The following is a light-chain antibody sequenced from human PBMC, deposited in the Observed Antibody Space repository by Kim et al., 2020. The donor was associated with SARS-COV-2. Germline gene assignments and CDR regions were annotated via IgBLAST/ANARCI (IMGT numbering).Light chain of an antibody. CDR1: SSNFGGIYA. CDR2: DNT. V-gene: IGLV1-40*01. J-gene: IGLJ3*02. Sequence: QSVLTQPPSVSGAPGQTVTISCTGSSSNFGGIYAVHWYQQFPGTAPKRLIYDNTKRPSGVSNRFSGSKSGSTATLVIAGLQVEDEADYYCQCYDNSCCGWGSPMTGWVFGGGTKLTVL. CDR3: QCYDNSCCGWGSPMTGWV.